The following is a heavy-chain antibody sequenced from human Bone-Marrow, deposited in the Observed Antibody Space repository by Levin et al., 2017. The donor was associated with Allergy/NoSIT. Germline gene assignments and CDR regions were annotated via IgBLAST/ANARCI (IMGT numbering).Heavy chain of an antibody. V-gene: IGHV1-46*01. D-gene: IGHD2-15*01. CDR3: ARDPTEYSGGSCYFDY. CDR1: GYTFTSYY. CDR2: INPSGGST. Sequence: ASVKVSCKASGYTFTSYYMHWVRQAPGQGLEWMGIINPSGGSTSYAQKFQGRVTMTRDTSTSTVYMELSSLRSEDTAVYYCARDPTEYSGGSCYFDYWGQGTLVTVSS. J-gene: IGHJ4*02.